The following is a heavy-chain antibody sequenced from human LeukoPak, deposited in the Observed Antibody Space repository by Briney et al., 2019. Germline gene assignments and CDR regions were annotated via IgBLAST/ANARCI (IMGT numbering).Heavy chain of an antibody. V-gene: IGHV4-31*03. CDR2: FYYSGST. D-gene: IGHD6-13*01. Sequence: PSQTLSLTCTVSGGSISRGGYYWSWIRQPPGKGLEWIGYFYYSGSTYYNPSLKSRVTISVDTSKNQFSLKLSSVTAADTAVYYCARGGSSWYGSPYFDYWGQGTLVTVSS. J-gene: IGHJ4*02. CDR3: ARGGSSWYGSPYFDY. CDR1: GGSISRGGYY.